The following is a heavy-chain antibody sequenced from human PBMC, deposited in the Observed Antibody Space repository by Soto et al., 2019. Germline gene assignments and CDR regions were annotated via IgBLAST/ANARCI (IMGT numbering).Heavy chain of an antibody. V-gene: IGHV2-5*02. Sequence: QITLKESGPTLVKPTQTLTLTCTFSGFSLSTSGVGVGWIRQPPGKALEWLALIYWDDDKRYSPSLKSRLTITKDTAKNQVVLTMTNMDPVDTATYYCAHIRSSWELFGYWGQGTLVTVSS. CDR3: AHIRSSWELFGY. D-gene: IGHD1-26*01. J-gene: IGHJ4*02. CDR2: IYWDDDK. CDR1: GFSLSTSGVG.